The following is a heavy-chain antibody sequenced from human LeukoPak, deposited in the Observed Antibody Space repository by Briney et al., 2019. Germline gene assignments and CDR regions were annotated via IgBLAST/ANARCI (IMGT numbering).Heavy chain of an antibody. CDR3: AKRGVVIRVILVGFHKEAYYFDS. Sequence: GGSLGLSCAVSGITLSNYGMSWVRQAPGKGLEWVAGISDSGGRTNYADSVKGRFTISRDNPKNTLYLQMNSLRAEDTAVYFCAKRGVVIRVILVGFHKEAYYFDSWGQGVLVT. CDR1: GITLSNYG. J-gene: IGHJ4*02. CDR2: ISDSGGRT. V-gene: IGHV3-23*01. D-gene: IGHD3-22*01.